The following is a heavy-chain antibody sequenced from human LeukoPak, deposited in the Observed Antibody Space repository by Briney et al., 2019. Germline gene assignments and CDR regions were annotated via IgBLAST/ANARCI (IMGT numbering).Heavy chain of an antibody. CDR2: FDPEDGET. CDR1: GYIHTELS. CDR3: GVRGYGSESYYNGYGMDV. J-gene: IGHJ6*04. D-gene: IGHD3-10*01. V-gene: IGHV1-24*01. Sequence: ASVTETCKVSGYIHTELSMHWVRQPAGKEGEGMGGFDPEDGETIYAQKFQGRVTMTEDTSTDTAYMKLSSLRSKDTAVYYCGVRGYGSESYYNGYGMDVWGKGTTVTVSS.